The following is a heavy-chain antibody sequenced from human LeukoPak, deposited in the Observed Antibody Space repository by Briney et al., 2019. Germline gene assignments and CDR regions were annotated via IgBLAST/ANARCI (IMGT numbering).Heavy chain of an antibody. V-gene: IGHV3-21*01. CDR1: GFTFSSYS. J-gene: IGHJ3*02. CDR3: AASYSSSWYSGPTDAFDI. Sequence: GGSLRLSCAASGFTFSSYSMNWVRQAPGKGLEWVSSISSSSSYIYYADSVKGRFTISRDNAKNSLYLQMNSLRAEDTAVYYCAASYSSSWYSGPTDAFDIWGQGTMVTVSS. D-gene: IGHD6-13*01. CDR2: ISSSSSYI.